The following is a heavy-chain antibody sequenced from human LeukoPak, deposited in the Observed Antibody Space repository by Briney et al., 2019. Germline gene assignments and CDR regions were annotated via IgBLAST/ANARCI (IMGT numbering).Heavy chain of an antibody. CDR2: IHYSGST. CDR3: ARDPQGLAYDAFDI. V-gene: IGHV4-61*01. J-gene: IGHJ3*02. Sequence: SETLSLTCTVSGGSISSSSYYWSWIRQSPGKGLEWIGYIHYSGSTNYNSSLKSRVTISVDTSKNQFSLKLTSVTAADTAVYYCARDPQGLAYDAFDIWGQGTMVTVSS. D-gene: IGHD6-19*01. CDR1: GGSISSSSYY.